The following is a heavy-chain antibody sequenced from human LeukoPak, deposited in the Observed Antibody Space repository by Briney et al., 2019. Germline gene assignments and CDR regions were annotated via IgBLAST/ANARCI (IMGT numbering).Heavy chain of an antibody. CDR1: GGSISSSSHS. J-gene: IGHJ5*02. D-gene: IGHD1-1*01. CDR3: AQSLGSGNWIGNWFDP. CDR2: IYYTGRT. V-gene: IGHV4-39*01. Sequence: SETLSLTCTVSGGSISSSSHSWGWIRQPPGKGLEWTGTIYYTGRTYYNPSLESRLTISVDTSKNQFSLKLTSVTAADTAIYYCAQSLGSGNWIGNWFDPWGQVTLVTVSS.